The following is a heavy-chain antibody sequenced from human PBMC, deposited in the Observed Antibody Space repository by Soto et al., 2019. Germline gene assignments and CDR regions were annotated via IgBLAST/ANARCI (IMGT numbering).Heavy chain of an antibody. Sequence: SVKVSCKASGGTFSSYAISWVRQAPGQGLEWMGGIIPIFGTANYAQKFQGRVTITADESTSTAYMELSSLRSEDTAVYYCARASRITMVRGVIGYYFDYWGQGTLVTVSS. CDR2: IIPIFGTA. V-gene: IGHV1-69*13. J-gene: IGHJ4*02. CDR1: GGTFSSYA. CDR3: ARASRITMVRGVIGYYFDY. D-gene: IGHD3-10*01.